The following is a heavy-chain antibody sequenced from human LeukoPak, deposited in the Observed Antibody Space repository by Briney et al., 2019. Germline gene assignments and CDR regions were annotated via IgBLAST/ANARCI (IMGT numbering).Heavy chain of an antibody. J-gene: IGHJ4*02. D-gene: IGHD5-24*01. CDR1: GTSVSSNSDV. CDR3: ARSYNGYVDY. Sequence: SQTLSLTCAISGTSVSSNSDVWNWIRQSPSRGLEWLGRTYYRSKWYNGYSVSVKSRIIINPDTSKNQFSLQLNSVTPEDTAVYYCARSYNGYVDYWGQGTQVTVSS. CDR2: TYYRSKWYN. V-gene: IGHV6-1*01.